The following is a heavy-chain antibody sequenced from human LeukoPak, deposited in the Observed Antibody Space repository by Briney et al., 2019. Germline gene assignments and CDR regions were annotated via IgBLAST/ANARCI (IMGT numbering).Heavy chain of an antibody. Sequence: GGSLIFSCAASGLTFSSYGMSWVRQAPGKGLEWVSATSDSGSSTFYADSVKGRFTISRDNSKNTLYLQMNSLRAEDTAVYYCAKIGGPAYWGQGTLVTVSS. CDR2: TSDSGSST. J-gene: IGHJ4*02. CDR3: AKIGGPAY. D-gene: IGHD3-10*01. CDR1: GLTFSSYG. V-gene: IGHV3-23*01.